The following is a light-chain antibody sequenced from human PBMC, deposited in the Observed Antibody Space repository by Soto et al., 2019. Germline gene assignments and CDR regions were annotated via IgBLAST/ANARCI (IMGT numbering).Light chain of an antibody. CDR1: LSVSSY. V-gene: IGKV3-11*01. J-gene: IGKJ2*01. Sequence: EIVLTQSPASLSLSPGERATLSCRASLSVSSYLAWYQQKPGQAPRLLIYDASNRATGIPARFSGGGSGTDFTLTISSLEPEDFAVYYCQQRFNWPRFTFGQGTKLEIK. CDR2: DAS. CDR3: QQRFNWPRFT.